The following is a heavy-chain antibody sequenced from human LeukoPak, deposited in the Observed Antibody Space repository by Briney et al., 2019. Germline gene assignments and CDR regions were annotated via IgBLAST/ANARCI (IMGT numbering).Heavy chain of an antibody. J-gene: IGHJ4*02. CDR2: VNPNNGGT. CDR3: PSGSYGGNWSLGY. Sequence: ASLRVSFKASGFTFTDYYIHCVRQAPGPGLEWMGCVNPNNGGTNYAPMYQGRVTITRETSTRTAYMELSSHPSADPTVYYFPSGSYGGNWSLGYWGQGTLVTASS. V-gene: IGHV1-2*02. D-gene: IGHD4-23*01. CDR1: GFTFTDYY.